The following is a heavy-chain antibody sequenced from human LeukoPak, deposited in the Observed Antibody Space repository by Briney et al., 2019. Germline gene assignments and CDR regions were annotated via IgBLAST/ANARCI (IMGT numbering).Heavy chain of an antibody. CDR2: IYYSGST. J-gene: IGHJ4*02. D-gene: IGHD3-10*01. CDR1: GGSISSSSYY. CDR3: ARVLLWFGEFDY. Sequence: SETLSLTCTVSGGSISSSSYYWGWIRQPPGKGLEWIGSIYYSGSTYYNPSLKSRVTISVDTSKNQFSLKLSSVTAAGTAVYYCARVLLWFGEFDYWGQGTLVTVSS. V-gene: IGHV4-39*01.